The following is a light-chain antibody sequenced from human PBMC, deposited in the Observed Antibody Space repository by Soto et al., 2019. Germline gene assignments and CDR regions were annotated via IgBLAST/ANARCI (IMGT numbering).Light chain of an antibody. CDR2: DAS. J-gene: IGKJ1*01. V-gene: IGKV1-13*02. CDR3: QHYNSYSEA. Sequence: AIQLTQTPSALSASLGDRAPITCRASQGISSYLAWYQQKPGKAPKLLIYDASSLESGVPSRFSGSGSGTEFTLTISSLQPDDFATYYCQHYNSYSEAFGQGTKVDIK. CDR1: QGISSY.